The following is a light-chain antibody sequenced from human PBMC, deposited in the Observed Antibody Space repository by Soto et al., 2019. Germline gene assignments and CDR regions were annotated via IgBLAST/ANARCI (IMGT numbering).Light chain of an antibody. Sequence: DIQMTQAPSTLSASVGDRVTITCRASQNINAWLAWYQQKPGKAPKLLIYDVSTLHSGVPSRFSGSASGTEFTLTISNLDSDDFATYYCQQYHRYSTFGQGTRVDI. CDR3: QQYHRYST. V-gene: IGKV1-5*01. CDR2: DVS. CDR1: QNINAW. J-gene: IGKJ1*01.